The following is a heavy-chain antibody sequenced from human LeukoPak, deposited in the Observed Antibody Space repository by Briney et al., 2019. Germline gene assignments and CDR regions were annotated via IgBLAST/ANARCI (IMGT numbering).Heavy chain of an antibody. CDR2: IKQDGSEK. CDR1: GFTFSTYW. CDR3: GRAMDV. V-gene: IGHV3-7*04. J-gene: IGHJ6*02. Sequence: GGSLRLSCTASGFTFSTYWMHWVRQAPGKGLEWVATIKQDGSEKYYVDSVKGRFTISRDNAKNSLYLQMNSLRAEDTAVYFCGRAMDVWGQGTTVTVSS.